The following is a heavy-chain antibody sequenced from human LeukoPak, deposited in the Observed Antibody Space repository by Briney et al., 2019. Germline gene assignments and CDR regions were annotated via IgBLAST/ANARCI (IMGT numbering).Heavy chain of an antibody. J-gene: IGHJ3*02. Sequence: PSETLSLTCAVYGGSFSGYYWSWIRQPPGKGLEWIGEINHSGSTNYNPSLKSRVTISVDTSKNQFSLKLSSVTAADTAVYYCAREAYNWNVDPCDIWGQGTMVTVSS. V-gene: IGHV4-34*01. D-gene: IGHD1-20*01. CDR2: INHSGST. CDR3: AREAYNWNVDPCDI. CDR1: GGSFSGYY.